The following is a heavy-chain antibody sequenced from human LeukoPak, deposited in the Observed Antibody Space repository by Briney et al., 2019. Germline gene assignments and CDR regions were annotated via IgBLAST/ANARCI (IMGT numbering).Heavy chain of an antibody. Sequence: RTGGSLRLSCAASGFTFSGSAMYWVRQASGKGLEWVGRIRSKANSYATAYAASVKGRFTISRDDSKNTAYLQMNSLKTEDTAVYYCTRPQYDILTGSSPPNWFDPWGQGTLVTVSS. V-gene: IGHV3-73*01. CDR3: TRPQYDILTGSSPPNWFDP. D-gene: IGHD3-9*01. CDR2: IRSKANSYAT. CDR1: GFTFSGSA. J-gene: IGHJ5*02.